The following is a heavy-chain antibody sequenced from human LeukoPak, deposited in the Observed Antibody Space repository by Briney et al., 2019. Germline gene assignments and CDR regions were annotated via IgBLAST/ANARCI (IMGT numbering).Heavy chain of an antibody. V-gene: IGHV2-70*01. CDR3: ARRDSSSWYFDF. D-gene: IGHD6-13*01. CDR1: GFSLRTSGMC. J-gene: IGHJ4*02. CDR2: IDWDDDK. Sequence: ESGPALVKPTQPLTLTCTFSGFSLRTSGMCVNWIRQPPGKALEWLAHIDWDDDKYYTTSLKTRLTISKDTSKNQVVLKMTNMDPVDTATYYCARRDSSSWYFDFWGQGTLVTVSS.